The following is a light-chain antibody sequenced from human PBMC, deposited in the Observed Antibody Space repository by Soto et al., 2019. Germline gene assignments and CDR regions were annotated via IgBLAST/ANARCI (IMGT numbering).Light chain of an antibody. CDR2: EGS. CDR3: MSYVDSTSTHWV. J-gene: IGLJ3*02. V-gene: IGLV2-14*02. Sequence: QSALTQPASVSGSPGQSITISCTGTSSDVGSYNLVSWYQQHPGKAPKLMIYEGSKRPSGVSNRFSGSKSGNTASLTISGLQAEDEGDYYCMSYVDSTSTHWVLGGGTKLTVL. CDR1: SSDVGSYNL.